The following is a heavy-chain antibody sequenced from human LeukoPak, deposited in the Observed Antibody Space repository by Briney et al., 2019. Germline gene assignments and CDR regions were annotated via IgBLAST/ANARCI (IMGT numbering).Heavy chain of an antibody. CDR2: IYYSGST. D-gene: IGHD3-3*01. Sequence: SETLSLTCTVSGGSISSGDYYWSWIRQPPGKGLEWIGYIYYSGSTYYNPSPKSRVTISVDTSKNQFSLKLSSVTAADTAVYYCARVRFWSGYYTGADYWGQGTLVTVSS. CDR3: ARVRFWSGYYTGADY. J-gene: IGHJ4*02. CDR1: GGSISSGDYY. V-gene: IGHV4-30-4*08.